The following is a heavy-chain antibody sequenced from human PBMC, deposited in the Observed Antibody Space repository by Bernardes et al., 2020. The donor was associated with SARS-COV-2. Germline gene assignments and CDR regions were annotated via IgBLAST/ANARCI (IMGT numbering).Heavy chain of an antibody. D-gene: IGHD3-10*01. V-gene: IGHV3-66*02. CDR3: ARGITMVRGVIPYFDY. CDR2: IYSGGST. Sequence: GGSLRLSCAASGFTVSSNYMSWVRQAPGKGLEWVSVIYSGGSTYYADSVKGRFTISRDNSKNTLYLQMNSLRAEDTAVYYCARGITMVRGVIPYFDYWGQGTLVTVSS. J-gene: IGHJ4*02. CDR1: GFTVSSNY.